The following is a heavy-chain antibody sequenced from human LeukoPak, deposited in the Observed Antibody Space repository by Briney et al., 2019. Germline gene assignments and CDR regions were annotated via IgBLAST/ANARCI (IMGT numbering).Heavy chain of an antibody. J-gene: IGHJ4*02. CDR1: GGSISSGGYY. CDR3: ARDLLTTLDY. CDR2: IYNSGST. D-gene: IGHD2-15*01. V-gene: IGHV4-31*03. Sequence: SQTLSLTCTVSGGSISSGGYYWSWIRQPPGKGLEWIGYIYNSGSTYYNPSLKSRVTISVDTSKNQFSLKLSSVTAADTAVYYCARDLLTTLDYWGQGTLVTVSS.